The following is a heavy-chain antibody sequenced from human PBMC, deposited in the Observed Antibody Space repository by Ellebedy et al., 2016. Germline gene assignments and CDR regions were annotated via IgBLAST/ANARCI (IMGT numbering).Heavy chain of an antibody. D-gene: IGHD3-22*01. CDR3: ARGGPFGITMIVVVITYFDY. CDR1: GFTFSSYA. J-gene: IGHJ4*02. Sequence: GESLKISXPASGFTFSSYAMHWVRQAPGKGLEWVAVISYDGSNKYYADSVKGRFTISRDNSKNTLYLQMNSLRAEDTAVYYCARGGPFGITMIVVVITYFDYWGQGTLVTVSS. CDR2: ISYDGSNK. V-gene: IGHV3-30-3*01.